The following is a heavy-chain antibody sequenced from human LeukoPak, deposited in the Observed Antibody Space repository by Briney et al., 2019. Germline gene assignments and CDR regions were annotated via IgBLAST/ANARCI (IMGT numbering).Heavy chain of an antibody. CDR3: TTTDFIVGANYYFDY. Sequence: GGSLRLSCAASGFTFSNAWMSWVRQAPGKGLEWVGRIKSKTDGGTTDYAAPVKGRFTISRDDSKNTLYLQMNSLKTEDTAVYYCTTTDFIVGANYYFDYWGQGTLVTVSS. D-gene: IGHD1-26*01. CDR1: GFTFSNAW. CDR2: IKSKTDGGTT. V-gene: IGHV3-15*01. J-gene: IGHJ4*02.